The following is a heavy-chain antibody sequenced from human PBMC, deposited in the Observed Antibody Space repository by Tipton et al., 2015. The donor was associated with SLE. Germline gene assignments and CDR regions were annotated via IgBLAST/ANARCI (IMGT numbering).Heavy chain of an antibody. J-gene: IGHJ4*02. CDR3: ARNSGGVGFDY. D-gene: IGHD6-25*01. V-gene: IGHV4-59*11. CDR1: GGSIRSHY. Sequence: TLSLTCTVSGGSIRSHYWSWIRQPPGKGLEWIGYIYYSGSTNYNPSLKSRVTISVDTSKNQFSLKLSSVTAADAAVYYCARNSGGVGFDYWGQGTLVTVSS. CDR2: IYYSGST.